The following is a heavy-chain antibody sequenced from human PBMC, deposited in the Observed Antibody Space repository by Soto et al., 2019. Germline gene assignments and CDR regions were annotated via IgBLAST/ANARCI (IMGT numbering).Heavy chain of an antibody. D-gene: IGHD3-16*01. J-gene: IGHJ5*02. CDR3: ARLDDYDYVWGSSNWFDP. CDR1: GYSFTSYW. CDR2: IYPGDSDT. Sequence: GESPKISCKVSGYSFTSYWIGGVRQMPGKGLEWMGIIYPGDSDTRYSPSFQGQVTISADKSISTAYLQWSSLKASDTAMYFCARLDDYDYVWGSSNWFDPWGQGTLVTVSS. V-gene: IGHV5-51*01.